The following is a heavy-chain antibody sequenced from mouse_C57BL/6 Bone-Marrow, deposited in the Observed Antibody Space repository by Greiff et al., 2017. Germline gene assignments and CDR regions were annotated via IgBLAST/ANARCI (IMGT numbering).Heavy chain of an antibody. CDR3: ARNGELVLDY. Sequence: QVQLQQPGAELVKPGASVTMSCKASGYTFTSYWITWVKQRPGQGLEWIGDIYPGSGRTNYNEQFKSKATLTVDTSSSTAYMQLSSLTSEDSAVYYCARNGELVLDYWGQGTTLTVSS. J-gene: IGHJ2*01. V-gene: IGHV1-55*01. CDR1: GYTFTSYW. D-gene: IGHD4-1*01. CDR2: IYPGSGRT.